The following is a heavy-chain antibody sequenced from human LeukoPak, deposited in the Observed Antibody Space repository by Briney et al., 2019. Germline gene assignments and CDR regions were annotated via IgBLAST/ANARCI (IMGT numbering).Heavy chain of an antibody. V-gene: IGHV3-74*01. Sequence: GGSLRLSCAASGFTFSSYWMHWVRHAPGKGLVWVSHINTDGSSTSYADSVKGRFTISRDNAKNTLYLQMNSLRAEDTAVYYCARDRREFAKFLNGMDVWGQGTTVTVSS. CDR2: INTDGSST. CDR3: ARDRREFAKFLNGMDV. CDR1: GFTFSSYW. J-gene: IGHJ6*02. D-gene: IGHD4/OR15-4a*01.